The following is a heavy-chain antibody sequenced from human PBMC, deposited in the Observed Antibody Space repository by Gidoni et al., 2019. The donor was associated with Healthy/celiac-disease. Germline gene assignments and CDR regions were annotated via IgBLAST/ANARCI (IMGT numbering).Heavy chain of an antibody. CDR1: GGSIRSGGYY. CDR3: ARGPGFAVVITSWFDY. Sequence: QVQLQESGPGLVKPSQTLSLTCTVPGGSIRSGGYYWSWLRQHPGKGLEWIGYIYYSGSTYYNPSLKSRVTISVDTSKNQFSLKLSSVTAADTAVYYCARGPGFAVVITSWFDYWGQGTLVTVSS. D-gene: IGHD3-22*01. V-gene: IGHV4-31*03. J-gene: IGHJ4*02. CDR2: IYYSGST.